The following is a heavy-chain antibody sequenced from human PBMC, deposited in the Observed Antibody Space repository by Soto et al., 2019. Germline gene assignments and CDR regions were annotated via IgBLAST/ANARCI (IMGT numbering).Heavy chain of an antibody. Sequence: ASVKVSCKASGYTFTDYYMNWVRQAPGQGLEWMGWINPNNGVTNYSQKFQGRVTMTRDTSISTVYTDLSRLRSDDTAVYYCARGALTVANWFDPWGQGTQVTVSS. CDR2: INPNNGVT. D-gene: IGHD6-19*01. CDR3: ARGALTVANWFDP. J-gene: IGHJ5*02. V-gene: IGHV1-2*02. CDR1: GYTFTDYY.